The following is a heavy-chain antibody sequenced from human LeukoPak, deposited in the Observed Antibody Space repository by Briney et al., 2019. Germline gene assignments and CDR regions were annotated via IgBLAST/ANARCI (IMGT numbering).Heavy chain of an antibody. V-gene: IGHV4-39*01. Sequence: PSETLSLTCTVSGGSFSSSSYYWGWVRQPPGKGLEWIGSLSYGGGTHYTPSFKSRVTISVETSKNQFSLTLNSMTATDTAVYYCARRSYDGSGYYYVDYWGQGTLVTVSS. CDR3: ARRSYDGSGYYYVDY. CDR1: GGSFSSSSYY. J-gene: IGHJ4*02. CDR2: LSYGGGT. D-gene: IGHD3-22*01.